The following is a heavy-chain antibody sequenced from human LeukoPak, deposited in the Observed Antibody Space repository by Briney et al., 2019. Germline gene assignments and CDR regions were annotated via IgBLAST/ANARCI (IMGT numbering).Heavy chain of an antibody. CDR2: IYTSGST. Sequence: PSETLSLTCTVSGGSISSYYWSWIRQPAGKGLEWIGRIYTSGSTNYNPSLKSRVTMSVGTSKNQFSLKLSSVTAADTAVYYCARSFYDFWSGYADNWFDPWGQGTLVTVSS. V-gene: IGHV4-4*07. D-gene: IGHD3-3*01. J-gene: IGHJ5*02. CDR3: ARSFYDFWSGYADNWFDP. CDR1: GGSISSYY.